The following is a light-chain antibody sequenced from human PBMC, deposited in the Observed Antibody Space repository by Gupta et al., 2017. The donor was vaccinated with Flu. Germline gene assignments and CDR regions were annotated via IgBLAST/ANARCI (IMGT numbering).Light chain of an antibody. CDR1: QSIDSW. CDR3: QQYNNWLHT. V-gene: IGKV1-5*03. CDR2: KAS. J-gene: IGKJ2*01. Sequence: IQMTQSPSTLSASVGDRVTITCRASQSIDSWLAWYQQKPGKAPKLLIYKASILESGVPTRFSGSGSGTEFTLTISSLQPDDLATYYCQQYNNWLHTFGPGTKLELK.